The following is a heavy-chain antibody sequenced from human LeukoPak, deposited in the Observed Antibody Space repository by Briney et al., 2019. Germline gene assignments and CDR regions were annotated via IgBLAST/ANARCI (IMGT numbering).Heavy chain of an antibody. V-gene: IGHV4-31*03. CDR2: IYYSGGT. D-gene: IGHD2-15*01. CDR3: AREPLGYCSGGSCSPQLVYGMDV. J-gene: IGHJ6*02. CDR1: GGSISSGGYY. Sequence: PSETLSLTCTVSGGSISSGGYYWSWIRQHPGKGLEWIGYIYYSGGTYYNPSLKSRVTISVDTSKNQFSLKLSSVTAADTAVYYCAREPLGYCSGGSCSPQLVYGMDVWGQGTTVTVSS.